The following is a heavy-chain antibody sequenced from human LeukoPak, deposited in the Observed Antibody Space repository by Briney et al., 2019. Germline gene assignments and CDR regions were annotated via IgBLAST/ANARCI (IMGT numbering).Heavy chain of an antibody. D-gene: IGHD6-19*01. CDR3: ARRSPYSTGWSSYFDY. CDR2: IYRSGTT. CDR1: GGSISSTNW. J-gene: IGHJ4*02. Sequence: SETLSLTCAVSGGSISSTNWWSWVRQPPGKGLEWIGEIYRSGTTNYKPSLKSRVTISLDKSRNHFSLKLTSVTAAYSAVYYCARRSPYSTGWSSYFDYWGQGALVTVSS. V-gene: IGHV4-4*02.